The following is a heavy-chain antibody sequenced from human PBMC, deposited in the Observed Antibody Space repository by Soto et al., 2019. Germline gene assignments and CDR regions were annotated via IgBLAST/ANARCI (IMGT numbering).Heavy chain of an antibody. V-gene: IGHV1-69*12. J-gene: IGHJ5*02. D-gene: IGHD6-19*01. CDR2: IIPIFATA. Sequence: QVQLVQSGAEVKKPGSSVKVSCKASGGTFSSYAISWVRQAPGQGLEWMGGIIPIFATANYAQKFQGRDTITADESTRTSYMELSSLRSEDKAVYYFARYFHSSGYCMGFDPGGQGTLVTVSS. CDR3: ARYFHSSGYCMGFDP. CDR1: GGTFSSYA.